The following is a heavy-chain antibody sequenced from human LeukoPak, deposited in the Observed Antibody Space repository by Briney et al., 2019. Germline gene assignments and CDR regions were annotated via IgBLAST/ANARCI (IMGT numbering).Heavy chain of an antibody. Sequence: PSETLSLTCAVYGGSFSGHYWSWIRQPPGKGLEWIAEITDTGSSNYNPSLKSRVTISVDTSKNQVSLKLSSVTAADTAVHYCARKKRGYGYNWFDPWGQGTLVTVSS. CDR3: ARKKRGYGYNWFDP. J-gene: IGHJ5*02. D-gene: IGHD5-18*01. V-gene: IGHV4-34*01. CDR1: GGSFSGHY. CDR2: ITDTGSS.